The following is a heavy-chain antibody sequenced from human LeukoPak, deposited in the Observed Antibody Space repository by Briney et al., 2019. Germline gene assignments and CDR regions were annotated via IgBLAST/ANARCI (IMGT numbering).Heavy chain of an antibody. V-gene: IGHV3-23*01. CDR2: ISGSGGST. CDR3: ARDTFAVARKGFDY. Sequence: GGSLRLSCAASGFTFSSYAMSWVRQAPGKGLEWVSAISGSGGSTYYADSVKGRFSVSRDNSLDSLYLQMNSLRAEDTAVYYCARDTFAVARKGFDYWGQGTLVTVSS. CDR1: GFTFSSYA. D-gene: IGHD6-19*01. J-gene: IGHJ4*02.